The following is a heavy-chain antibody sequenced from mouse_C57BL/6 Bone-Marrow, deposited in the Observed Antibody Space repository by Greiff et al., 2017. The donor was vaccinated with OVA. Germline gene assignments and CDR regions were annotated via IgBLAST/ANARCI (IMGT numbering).Heavy chain of an antibody. CDR3: ARKVYLSYFDY. CDR1: GYSITSGYD. J-gene: IGHJ2*01. D-gene: IGHD5-5*01. Sequence: EVQLQESGPGMVKPSQSLSLTCTVTGYSITSGYDWHWIRHFPGNKLEWMGYISYSGSTNYNPSLKSRISITHDTSKNLFFLKLNSVTTEDTATYYCARKVYLSYFDYWGQGTTLTVSS. CDR2: ISYSGST. V-gene: IGHV3-1*01.